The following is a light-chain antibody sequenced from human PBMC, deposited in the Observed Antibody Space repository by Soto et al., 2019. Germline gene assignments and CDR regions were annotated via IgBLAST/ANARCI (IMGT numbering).Light chain of an antibody. J-gene: IGKJ5*01. Sequence: DIQMTQSPSTLPASVGDRVTITCRASQTISSWLAWYQQKPGKAPTLLIYDASTLERGVPSRFSGTGSGTEFTLSIDSLQPDDFATYYSQQYHTSSITFGQGTRLEIK. CDR3: QQYHTSSIT. CDR2: DAS. CDR1: QTISSW. V-gene: IGKV1-5*01.